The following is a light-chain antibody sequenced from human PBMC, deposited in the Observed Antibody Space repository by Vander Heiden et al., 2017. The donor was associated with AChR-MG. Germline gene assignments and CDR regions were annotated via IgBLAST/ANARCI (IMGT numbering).Light chain of an antibody. CDR2: GTS. Sequence: QTVVTQEPSLTVSPGGTVTLTCASSTGAVTSGHDPNRFQQKPGQSPTARIYGTSNRHAWTPARFSGSLVAGTAALTLSSVQPEDDSSYYGLLYYGGGCVFGGGTMLTVL. CDR1: TGAVTSGHD. CDR3: LLYYGGGCV. V-gene: IGLV7-43*01. J-gene: IGLJ3*02.